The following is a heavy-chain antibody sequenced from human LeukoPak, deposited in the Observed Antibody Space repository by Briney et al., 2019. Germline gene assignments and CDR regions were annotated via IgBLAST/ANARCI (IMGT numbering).Heavy chain of an antibody. CDR3: ARGLRQQLVLGYYMDV. V-gene: IGHV4-34*01. D-gene: IGHD6-13*01. CDR1: GGSFSGYY. Sequence: SETLSLTCAVYGGSFSGYYWSWIRQPPGKGLEWIGEINHSGSTNYNPSLKSRVTISVDTSKNQFSLKLSSVTAADTAVYYCARGLRQQLVLGYYMDVWGKGTTVTVSS. J-gene: IGHJ6*03. CDR2: INHSGST.